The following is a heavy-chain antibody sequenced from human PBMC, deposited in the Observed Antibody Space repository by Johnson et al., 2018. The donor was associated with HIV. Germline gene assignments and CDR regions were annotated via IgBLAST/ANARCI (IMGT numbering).Heavy chain of an antibody. CDR3: ARDGESQQLPLGDAFDI. D-gene: IGHD6-13*01. J-gene: IGHJ3*02. V-gene: IGHV3-15*01. CDR1: GFTFSHAW. Sequence: VQLVESGGGLVKPGGSLRLSCAASGFTFSHAWMTWVRQAPGKGLEWVGRIKSKTDGGTTDYAAPVKGRFTISRDDSKNTLYLQMNSLRAEDTAVYYCARDGESQQLPLGDAFDIWGQGTMVTVSS. CDR2: IKSKTDGGTT.